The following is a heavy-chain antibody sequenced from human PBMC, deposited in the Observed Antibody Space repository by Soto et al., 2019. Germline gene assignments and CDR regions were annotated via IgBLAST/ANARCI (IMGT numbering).Heavy chain of an antibody. CDR2: ISAYNGNT. J-gene: IGHJ4*02. Sequence: ASVKVSCKASGYTFTSYGISWVRQAPGQGLEWMGWISAYNGNTNYAQKLQGRVTMTTDTSTSTAYMELSRLRSDDTAVYYCARSPPLSYSHCSGGSCQYDYWGQGTLVTVSS. CDR3: ARSPPLSYSHCSGGSCQYDY. V-gene: IGHV1-18*01. CDR1: GYTFTSYG. D-gene: IGHD2-15*01.